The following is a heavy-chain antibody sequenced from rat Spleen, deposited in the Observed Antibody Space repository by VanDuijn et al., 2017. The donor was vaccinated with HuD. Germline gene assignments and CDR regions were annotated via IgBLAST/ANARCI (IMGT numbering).Heavy chain of an antibody. Sequence: EVKLVESGGGLVQPGRSLKLSCAASGFTFSDYGIAWVRQAPTKGLEWVASISSVGGGPYYPDSVKGRFTISRDNAKSTLTRQMDSLKSEDTASYYCARWWNNYGWFAYSGQGTLVTVSS. CDR3: ARWWNNYGWFAY. CDR2: ISSVGGGP. J-gene: IGHJ3*01. D-gene: IGHD1-10*01. CDR1: GFTFSDYG. V-gene: IGHV5-29*01.